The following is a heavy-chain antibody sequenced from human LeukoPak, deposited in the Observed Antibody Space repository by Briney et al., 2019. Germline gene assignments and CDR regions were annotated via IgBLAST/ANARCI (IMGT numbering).Heavy chain of an antibody. Sequence: GGSLRLSCAASEFTFSDYSMNWVRQAPGKGLEWVSSISSSSSYIYYADSVKGRFTISRDNAKNSLYLQMNSLRAEDTAVYYCAKDWVVGFDYWGQGTLVTVSS. CDR1: EFTFSDYS. V-gene: IGHV3-21*04. CDR3: AKDWVVGFDY. CDR2: ISSSSSYI. D-gene: IGHD2-15*01. J-gene: IGHJ4*02.